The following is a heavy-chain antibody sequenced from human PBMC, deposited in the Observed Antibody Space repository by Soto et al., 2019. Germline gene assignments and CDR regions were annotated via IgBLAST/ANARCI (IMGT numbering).Heavy chain of an antibody. CDR2: IYSGGST. Sequence: EVQLLESGGGLVQPGGSLRLSCAASGFTVSSNYMSWVRQAPGKGLEWVSVIYSGGSTYYADSVKGRFTISRDNSKNTLYLQMNSLRAEDTAVYYCASISHYYYYGMDVWGQGTTVTVSS. CDR3: ASISHYYYYGMDV. J-gene: IGHJ6*02. V-gene: IGHV3-53*01. CDR1: GFTVSSNY.